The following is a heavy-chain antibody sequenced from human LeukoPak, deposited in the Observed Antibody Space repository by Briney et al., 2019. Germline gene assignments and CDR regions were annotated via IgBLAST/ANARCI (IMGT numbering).Heavy chain of an antibody. V-gene: IGHV1-2*02. D-gene: IGHD3-16*01. CDR3: ASYVYYYYYMDV. J-gene: IGHJ6*03. Sequence: ASVTVSCKASGYTFTDYYIHWVRQAPGQGLEWMGWINPNSGGTNYAQKFQGRVTMTRDASISTAYMELSRLRSDDTAVYYCASYVYYYYYMDVWGKGTTVTVSS. CDR2: INPNSGGT. CDR1: GYTFTDYY.